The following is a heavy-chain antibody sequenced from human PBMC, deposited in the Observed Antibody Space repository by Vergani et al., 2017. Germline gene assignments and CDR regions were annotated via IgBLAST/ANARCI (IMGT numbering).Heavy chain of an antibody. CDR3: ARDRYCSGGSCYSDYYYGMDV. D-gene: IGHD2-15*01. Sequence: VQLVESGGGLVQPGGSLRLSCAASGFTFSSYAMHWVRQAPGKGLEWVAVIWYDGSNKYYADSVKGRFTISRDNSKNTLYLQMNSLRAEDTAVYYCARDRYCSGGSCYSDYYYGMDVWGQGTTVTVSS. CDR2: IWYDGSNK. CDR1: GFTFSSYA. V-gene: IGHV3-33*08. J-gene: IGHJ6*02.